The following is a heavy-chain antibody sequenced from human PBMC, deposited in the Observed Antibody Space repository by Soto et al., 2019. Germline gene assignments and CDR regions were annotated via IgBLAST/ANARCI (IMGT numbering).Heavy chain of an antibody. CDR2: ISGSGGTT. V-gene: IGHV3-23*01. Sequence: EVQLLESGGGLVQPGGSLRLSCAASGFTFSTYAMTWVRQAPGKGLEWVSAISGSGGTTYYADSVKGRFTISRDNSTNTLYLQMIGLGAEDTAVYYCAKPPGTISTLYYYYGVDVWGQGTTVTGSS. J-gene: IGHJ6*02. D-gene: IGHD3-10*01. CDR3: AKPPGTISTLYYYYGVDV. CDR1: GFTFSTYA.